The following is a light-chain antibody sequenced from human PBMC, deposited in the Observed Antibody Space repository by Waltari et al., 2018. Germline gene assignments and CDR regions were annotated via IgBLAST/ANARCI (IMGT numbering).Light chain of an antibody. J-gene: IGKJ1*01. CDR3: HQYGVSPQT. V-gene: IGKV3-20*01. CDR2: GAS. CDR1: QGVSSSY. Sequence: EIVLTQSPDTLSLSPGERATLSCRASQGVSSSYLAWYQHQPGQAPRLLIFGASNRATGIPDRFSGIESGTDFTLTISRLEPDDFAVYYCHQYGVSPQTFGQGTKVEIK.